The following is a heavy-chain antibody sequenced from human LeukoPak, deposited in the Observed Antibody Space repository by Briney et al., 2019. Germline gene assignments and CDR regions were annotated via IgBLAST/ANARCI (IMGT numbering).Heavy chain of an antibody. J-gene: IGHJ6*02. CDR1: GFTFSSYE. CDR2: ISSSGSTI. V-gene: IGHV3-48*03. CDR3: ARDNKYQLLWAGEVDV. Sequence: GGSLRLSCAASGFTFSSYEMNWVRQAPGKGLEWVSYISSSGSTIYYADSVKGRFTISRDNAKNSLYLQMNSLRAEDTAVYYCARDNKYQLLWAGEVDVWGQGTTVTVSS. D-gene: IGHD2-2*01.